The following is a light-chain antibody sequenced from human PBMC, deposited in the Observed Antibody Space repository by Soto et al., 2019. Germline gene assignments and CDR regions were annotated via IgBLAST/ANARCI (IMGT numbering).Light chain of an antibody. Sequence: QSVLTQPPSASGTPGQRVTISCSGSRSNIGSNTVNWYQQLPGTAPKLLIYSDTQRPSGVPDRFSGSKSGTSASLAISGLQSADEADYYCSAWDDSVNGPRVVFGGGTKLTVL. V-gene: IGLV1-44*01. CDR1: RSNIGSNT. CDR3: SAWDDSVNGPRVV. J-gene: IGLJ2*01. CDR2: SDT.